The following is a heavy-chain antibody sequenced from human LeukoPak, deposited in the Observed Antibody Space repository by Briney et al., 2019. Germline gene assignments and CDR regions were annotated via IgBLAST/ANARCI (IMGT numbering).Heavy chain of an antibody. J-gene: IGHJ4*02. CDR2: IRYDGSNK. CDR1: GFTFSSYG. Sequence: TGGSLRLSCAASGFTFSSYGMHWVRQAPGKGLEWVAFIRYDGSNKYYADSVKGRFTISRDNSKNTLYLQMNSLRAEDTAVYYCAKDYYGSGSPTNYIDYWGQGTLVTVSS. V-gene: IGHV3-30*02. CDR3: AKDYYGSGSPTNYIDY. D-gene: IGHD3-10*01.